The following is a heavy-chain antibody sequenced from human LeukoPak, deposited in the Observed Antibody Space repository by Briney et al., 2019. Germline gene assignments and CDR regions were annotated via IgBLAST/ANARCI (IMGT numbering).Heavy chain of an antibody. CDR3: AKGSGSSCYSPCDY. D-gene: IGHD2-15*01. CDR1: GLTFRNYA. Sequence: GGSLRLSCAASGLTFRNYAMSWVRQAPGKGLGWVSVICANDGNTYYADAVKGRFTISRDNSKDTLYLQMDSLRAEDTAVYYCAKGSGSSCYSPCDYWGQGILVTVSS. V-gene: IGHV3-23*01. CDR2: ICANDGNT. J-gene: IGHJ4*02.